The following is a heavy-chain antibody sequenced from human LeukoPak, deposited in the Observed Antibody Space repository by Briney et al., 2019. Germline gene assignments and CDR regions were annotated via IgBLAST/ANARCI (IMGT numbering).Heavy chain of an antibody. D-gene: IGHD3-3*01. CDR1: GFTFSSYW. CDR3: ARDKSTYYDFWSGYFRGFDP. J-gene: IGHJ5*02. Sequence: PGGSLRLSCAASGFTFSSYWMGWVRQAPGKGLEWVANIKQDGSEKYYVDSVKGRFTISRDNAKNSLYLQMNSLRAEDTAVYYCARDKSTYYDFWSGYFRGFDPWGQGTLVTVSS. V-gene: IGHV3-7*01. CDR2: IKQDGSEK.